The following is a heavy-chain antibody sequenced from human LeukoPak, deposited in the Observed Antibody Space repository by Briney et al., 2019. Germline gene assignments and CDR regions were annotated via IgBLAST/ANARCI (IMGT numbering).Heavy chain of an antibody. CDR3: ARTWVSSGHNFNWYFDL. V-gene: IGHV4-30-2*01. J-gene: IGHJ2*01. Sequence: PSETLSLTCAVSGGSISSGGYSWSWIRQPPGKGLEWIGYIYHSGSTYYNPSLKSRVTISVDTSKNQFSLKLSSVTAADTAVYYCARTWVSSGHNFNWYFDLWGRGTLVTVSS. CDR2: IYHSGST. D-gene: IGHD1-20*01. CDR1: GGSISSGGYS.